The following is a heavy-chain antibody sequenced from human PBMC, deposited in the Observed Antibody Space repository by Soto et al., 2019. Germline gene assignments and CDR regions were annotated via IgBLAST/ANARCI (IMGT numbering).Heavy chain of an antibody. CDR2: ISGSGGST. V-gene: IGHV3-23*01. CDR3: AKAGPRVVVAATGYFQH. Sequence: GGSLRLSCAASGFTFSSYAMSWVRQAPGKGLEWVSAISGSGGSTYYADSVKGRFTISRDNSKNTLYLQMNSLRAEDTAVYYCAKAGPRVVVAATGYFQHWGQGTLVTVSS. D-gene: IGHD2-15*01. CDR1: GFTFSSYA. J-gene: IGHJ1*01.